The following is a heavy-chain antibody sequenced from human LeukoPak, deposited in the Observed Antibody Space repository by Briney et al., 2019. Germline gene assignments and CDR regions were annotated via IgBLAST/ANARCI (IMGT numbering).Heavy chain of an antibody. CDR1: GYSITTAYY. V-gene: IGHV4-38-2*01. J-gene: IGHJ4*02. CDR3: ARAVAITQTRGFYLNY. Sequence: PSETLSLTCAVSGYSITTAYYWGWIRPSPATGLEWIGSMYRSGSAFYNPSLKSRASISLDTSKNQFSLNLTSVTAADTALYYCARAVAITQTRGFYLNYGSQGTLVTASS. D-gene: IGHD1-20*01. CDR2: MYRSGSA.